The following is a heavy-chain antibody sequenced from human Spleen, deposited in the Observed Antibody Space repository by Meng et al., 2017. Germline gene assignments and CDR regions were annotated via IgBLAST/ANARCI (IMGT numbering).Heavy chain of an antibody. V-gene: IGHV3-23*01. Sequence: GESLKISCAASGFTFSSYAMSWVRQAPGKGLEWVSAISGSGGSTYYADSVKGRFTISRDNSKNTLYLQMNSLKAEDTALYYCTIYKAGHIWGQGTTVTVSS. J-gene: IGHJ3*02. CDR1: GFTFSSYA. D-gene: IGHD2/OR15-2a*01. CDR3: TIYKAGHI. CDR2: ISGSGGST.